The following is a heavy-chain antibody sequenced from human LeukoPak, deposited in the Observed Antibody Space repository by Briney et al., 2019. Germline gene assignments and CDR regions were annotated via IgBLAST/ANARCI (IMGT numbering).Heavy chain of an antibody. V-gene: IGHV3-23*01. CDR3: VYYYDSSGYYSLDY. D-gene: IGHD3-22*01. J-gene: IGHJ4*02. Sequence: GGSLRLSCAASGFTFSSYAMSWVRQAPGKGLEWVSAISGSSGSTYYADSVKGRFTISRDNSKNTLYLQMNSLRAEDTAVYYCVYYYDSSGYYSLDYWGQGTLVTVSS. CDR1: GFTFSSYA. CDR2: ISGSSGST.